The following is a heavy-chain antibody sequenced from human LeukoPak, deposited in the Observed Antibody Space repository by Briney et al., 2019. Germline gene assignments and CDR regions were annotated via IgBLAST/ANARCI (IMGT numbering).Heavy chain of an antibody. CDR1: GYSISSGYY. CDR3: ASLGESVVAETFYNWFDP. CDR2: IYHSGST. V-gene: IGHV4-38-2*01. D-gene: IGHD2-15*01. J-gene: IGHJ5*02. Sequence: SETLSLTCAVSGYSISSGYYWGWIRQPPEKGLGWIGSIYHSGSTYYNPSLKSRVTISVDTSKNQFSLKLSSVTAADTAVYYCASLGESVVAETFYNWFDPWGQGTLVTVSS.